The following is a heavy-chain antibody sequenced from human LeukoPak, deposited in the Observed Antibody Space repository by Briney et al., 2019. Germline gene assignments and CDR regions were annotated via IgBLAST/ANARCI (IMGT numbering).Heavy chain of an antibody. CDR2: IIPIFGTA. J-gene: IGHJ5*02. V-gene: IGHV1-69*05. Sequence: SVKVSCKASGGTFSSYAISWVRQAPGQGLEWMGGIIPIFGTANYAQKFQGRVTITTDESTSTAYMELSSLRSEDTAVYYCARAGPMTTVNNWFDPWGQGTLVTVSS. CDR1: GGTFSSYA. D-gene: IGHD4-11*01. CDR3: ARAGPMTTVNNWFDP.